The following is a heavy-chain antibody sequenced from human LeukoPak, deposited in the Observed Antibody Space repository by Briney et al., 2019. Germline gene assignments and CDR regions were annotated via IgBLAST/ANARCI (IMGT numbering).Heavy chain of an antibody. CDR1: GVSISSYY. CDR3: ARDRYYYDSSGTRWFDP. J-gene: IGHJ5*02. D-gene: IGHD3-22*01. CDR2: IYYSGST. V-gene: IGHV4-59*01. Sequence: PSETLSLTCTVSGVSISSYYWSWIRQPPGKGLEWIGYIYYSGSTNYNPSLKSRVTISVDTSKNQFSLKPRSVTAADTAVYYCARDRYYYDSSGTRWFDPWGQGTLVTVSS.